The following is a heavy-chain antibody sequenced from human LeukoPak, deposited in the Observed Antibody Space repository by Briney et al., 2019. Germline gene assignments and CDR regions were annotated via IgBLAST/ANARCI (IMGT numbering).Heavy chain of an antibody. Sequence: GGSLRLSCAASGFTFSSYWMNWVRQAPGKGLEWVANIKKDGSERYYVDSVKGRFTISRDNTKKSLYLQMNSLRAEDTAVYYCARVEGYCSSTSCRPNYFDLWGRGTLVTVSS. V-gene: IGHV3-7*01. CDR2: IKKDGSER. CDR1: GFTFSSYW. CDR3: ARVEGYCSSTSCRPNYFDL. J-gene: IGHJ2*01. D-gene: IGHD2-2*01.